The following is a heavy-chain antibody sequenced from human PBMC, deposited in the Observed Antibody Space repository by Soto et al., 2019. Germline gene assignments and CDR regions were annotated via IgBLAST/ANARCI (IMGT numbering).Heavy chain of an antibody. J-gene: IGHJ3*02. CDR3: ARDAGFRYYDSSGYYERDAFDI. CDR2: IIPILGIA. D-gene: IGHD3-22*01. CDR1: GGTFSSYT. Sequence: SVKVSCKASGGTFSSYTISWVRQAPGQGLEWMGRIIPILGIANYAQKFQGRVTITADKSTSTAYMELSSLRSEDTAVYYCARDAGFRYYDSSGYYERDAFDIWG. V-gene: IGHV1-69*04.